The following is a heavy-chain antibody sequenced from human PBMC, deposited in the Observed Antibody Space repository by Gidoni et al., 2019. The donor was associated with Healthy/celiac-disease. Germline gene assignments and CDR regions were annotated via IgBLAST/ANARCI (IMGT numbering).Heavy chain of an antibody. CDR1: GFTFSSYG. D-gene: IGHD3-22*01. V-gene: IGHV3-30*18. CDR3: AKDPNYYDSSGYADY. CDR2: ISHDGSNK. J-gene: IGHJ4*02. Sequence: QVQLVESGGGVVQPGRSLRPSCAASGFTFSSYGMHWVRQAPGKGLEWVAVISHDGSNKYYADSVKGRFTISRDNSKNTLYLQMNSLRAEDTAVYYCAKDPNYYDSSGYADYWGQGTLVTVSS.